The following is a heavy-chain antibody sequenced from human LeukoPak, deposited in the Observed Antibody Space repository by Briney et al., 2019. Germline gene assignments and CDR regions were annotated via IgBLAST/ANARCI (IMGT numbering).Heavy chain of an antibody. D-gene: IGHD2-15*01. Sequence: PGGSLRLSCAASGFTFSSYAMSWVRQAPGKRLEWVSAISGSGASTYYADSVKGRFTISRDNSKNTLYLQMNSLRAEDTAVYYCAKGRAVEVVAAFNYWGQGTLVTVSS. CDR1: GFTFSSYA. CDR3: AKGRAVEVVAAFNY. CDR2: ISGSGAST. V-gene: IGHV3-23*01. J-gene: IGHJ4*02.